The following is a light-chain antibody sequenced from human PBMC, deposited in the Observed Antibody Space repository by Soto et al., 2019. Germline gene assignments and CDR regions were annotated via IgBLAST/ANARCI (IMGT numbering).Light chain of an antibody. CDR1: QSIRSY. Sequence: EIVLTQSPATLSLSPGERATLSCRASQSIRSYLAWFQQKPGQAPRLLIYDASNRATGIPVRFSGSGSGTDFSLTISSLEPEDFAIYYCQQRTTWPPAFGQGTRLDIK. CDR2: DAS. V-gene: IGKV3-11*01. CDR3: QQRTTWPPA. J-gene: IGKJ5*01.